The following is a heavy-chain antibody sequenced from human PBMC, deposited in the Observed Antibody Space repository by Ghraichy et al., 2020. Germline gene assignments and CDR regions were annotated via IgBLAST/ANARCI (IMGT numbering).Heavy chain of an antibody. D-gene: IGHD3-22*01. CDR2: ISGSGGST. V-gene: IGHV3-23*01. CDR1: GFTFSSYA. Sequence: GGSLRLSCAASGFTFSSYAMSWVRQAPGKGLEWFSAISGSGGSTYYADSVKGRFTISRDNSKNTLYLQMNSLRAEDTAVYYCAKEVLYYYDSSGPLDYWGQGTLVTVSS. J-gene: IGHJ4*02. CDR3: AKEVLYYYDSSGPLDY.